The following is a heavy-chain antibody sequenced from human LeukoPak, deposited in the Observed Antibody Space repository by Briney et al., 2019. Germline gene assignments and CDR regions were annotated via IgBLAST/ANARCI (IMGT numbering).Heavy chain of an antibody. V-gene: IGHV1-18*01. CDR1: GYTFTSYG. J-gene: IGHJ4*02. Sequence: ASVNVSCKASGYTFTSYGISWVRQAPGQGLEWMGWISAYNGNTNYAQKLQGRVTMTTDTSTSTAYMELRSLRSDDTAVYYCVVSSSGSHPEYWGQGTLVTVSS. D-gene: IGHD6-19*01. CDR3: VVSSSGSHPEY. CDR2: ISAYNGNT.